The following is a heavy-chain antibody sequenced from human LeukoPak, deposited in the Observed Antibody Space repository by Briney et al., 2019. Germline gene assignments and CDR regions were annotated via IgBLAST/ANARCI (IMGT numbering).Heavy chain of an antibody. CDR3: ARVGSIAAAGTPDY. CDR2: ISGSGSTK. CDR1: GFTFSDYY. V-gene: IGHV3-11*01. Sequence: GGSLRLSCAASGFTFSDYYMSWIRQAPGKGLEWVSHISGSGSTKIYADSVKGRFTISRDNAENSLYLQVNSLRAEDTAVYYCARVGSIAAAGTPDYWGQGTLVTVSS. J-gene: IGHJ4*02. D-gene: IGHD6-13*01.